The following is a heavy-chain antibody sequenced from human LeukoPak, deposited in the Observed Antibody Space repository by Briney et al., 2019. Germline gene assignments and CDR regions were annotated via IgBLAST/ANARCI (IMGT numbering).Heavy chain of an antibody. CDR3: TTWGPWSHFDH. CDR2: IKEDGTEK. D-gene: IGHD3-3*01. J-gene: IGHJ4*02. Sequence: GGSLRLSCAASEFAFSNYWMSWVRQAPGKGLEWVANIKEDGTEKNYVGSVKGRFTISRDNAKNSLYLQMNSLRAEDTAVYYGTTWGPWSHFDHWGQGTLVTVSS. V-gene: IGHV3-7*01. CDR1: EFAFSNYW.